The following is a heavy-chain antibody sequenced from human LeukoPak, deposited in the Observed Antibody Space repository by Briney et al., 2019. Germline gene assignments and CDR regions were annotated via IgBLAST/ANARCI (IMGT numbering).Heavy chain of an antibody. CDR1: NYSISTDYY. J-gene: IGHJ6*03. CDR3: ARHTYYYGSGSYYNVRYYYYYMDV. Sequence: PSETLSLTCSVSNYSISTDYYWGWIRQPPGKGLEWIGTMYHSGSTYYNPSLKSRVTISVDTSKNQFSLRLSSVTAADTAVYYCARHTYYYGSGSYYNVRYYYYYMDVWGKGTTVTISS. V-gene: IGHV4-38-2*02. CDR2: MYHSGST. D-gene: IGHD3-10*01.